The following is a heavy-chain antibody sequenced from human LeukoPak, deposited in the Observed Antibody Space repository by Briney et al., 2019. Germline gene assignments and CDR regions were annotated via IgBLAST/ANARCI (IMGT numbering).Heavy chain of an antibody. D-gene: IGHD1-26*01. Sequence: GASVKVSCKASGGTFSSYAISWVRQAPGQGLEWMGGIIPIFGTANYAQKFQGRVTITADESTSTAYMELSSLRSEDTAVYYCARDYSGSYSAPPNFDYWGQGTLVTVSS. CDR1: GGTFSSYA. V-gene: IGHV1-69*13. J-gene: IGHJ4*02. CDR2: IIPIFGTA. CDR3: ARDYSGSYSAPPNFDY.